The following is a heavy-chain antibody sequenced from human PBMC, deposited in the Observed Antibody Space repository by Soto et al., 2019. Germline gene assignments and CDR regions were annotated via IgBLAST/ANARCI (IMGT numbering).Heavy chain of an antibody. J-gene: IGHJ4*02. CDR1: GFTFSSYW. D-gene: IGHD3-3*01. CDR3: ARADYYDFWSGYYLCDY. V-gene: IGHV3-74*01. CDR2: INSDGSST. Sequence: GGSLRLSCAASGFTFSSYWMHWVRQAPGKGLVWVSRINSDGSSTSYADSVKGRFTISRDNAKNTLYLQMNSLRAEDTAVYYCARADYYDFWSGYYLCDYWGQGTLVTVSS.